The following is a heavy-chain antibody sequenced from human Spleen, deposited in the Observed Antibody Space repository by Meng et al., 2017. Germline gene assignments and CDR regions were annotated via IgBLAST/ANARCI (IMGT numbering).Heavy chain of an antibody. D-gene: IGHD6-13*01. CDR3: ASEKGAAGGTANNWFAP. CDR2: LSSDSTHI. V-gene: IGHV3-21*01. CDR1: GFAFNTYS. Sequence: GESLKISCAASGFAFNTYSMNWVRQAPGKGLEWLSSLSSDSTHIYYADSVKGRFTISRDNAKNSLYLQMNSLRAEDTAVYYCASEKGAAGGTANNWFAPWGQGNPVNGAS. J-gene: IGHJ5*01.